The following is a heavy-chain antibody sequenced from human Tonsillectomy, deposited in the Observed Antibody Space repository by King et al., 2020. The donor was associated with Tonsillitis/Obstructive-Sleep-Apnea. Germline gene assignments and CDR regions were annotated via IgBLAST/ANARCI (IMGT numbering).Heavy chain of an antibody. CDR1: GYTFTAYY. Sequence: QLVRSGAEVKKPGASVKVSCESSGYTFTAYYMYWVRQAPGQGLEWMGWINPNSGDTHYPQKFQGRVTMTRDTSISTAYMQMSGLRSDDTAVYFCARGDIIVVPAAIPYTHGVDDWGQGTTVIVSS. J-gene: IGHJ6*02. V-gene: IGHV1-2*02. CDR3: ARGDIIVVPAAIPYTHGVDD. D-gene: IGHD2-2*01. CDR2: INPNSGDT.